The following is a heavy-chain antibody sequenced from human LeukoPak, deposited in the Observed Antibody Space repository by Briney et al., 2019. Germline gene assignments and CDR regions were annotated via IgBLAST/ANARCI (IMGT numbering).Heavy chain of an antibody. CDR1: GFTFSTYG. CDR3: ARDMDHYFDY. D-gene: IGHD3-10*01. J-gene: IGHJ4*02. Sequence: GGSLRLSCAASGFTFSTYGMHWVRQAPGKGLEWVAVIWSDGSNQYYVDSVRGRFSISRDNSKSTLYLQMNSLRAEDTAVYYCARDMDHYFDYWGQGTLVTVSS. CDR2: IWSDGSNQ. V-gene: IGHV3-33*01.